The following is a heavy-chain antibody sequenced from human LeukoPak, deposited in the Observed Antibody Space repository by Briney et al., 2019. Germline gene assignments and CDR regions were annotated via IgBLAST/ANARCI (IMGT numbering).Heavy chain of an antibody. D-gene: IGHD7-27*01. V-gene: IGHV3-11*06. Sequence: GGSLRLSCPASGFIFSDYYMSWIRQAPGKGLEWVSYISSSSSYINYADSVKGRFTISRDNAKNSLYLQMNSLRAEDTAVYYCARDANWGFGAFDIWGQGTMVTVSS. CDR2: ISSSSSYI. CDR3: ARDANWGFGAFDI. CDR1: GFIFSDYY. J-gene: IGHJ3*02.